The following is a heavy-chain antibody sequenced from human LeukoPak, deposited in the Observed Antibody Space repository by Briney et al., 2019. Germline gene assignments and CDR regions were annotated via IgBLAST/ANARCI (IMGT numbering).Heavy chain of an antibody. D-gene: IGHD3-10*01. CDR2: INWNGGST. J-gene: IGHJ4*02. CDR1: GFTFDDYG. Sequence: PGGSLRPSCAASGFTFDDYGMSWVRQAPGKGLEWVSGINWNGGSTGYADSVKGRFTISRDNAKNSLYLQMNSLRAEDTALYYCARGYYAMYYFDYWGQGTLVTVSS. CDR3: ARGYYAMYYFDY. V-gene: IGHV3-20*04.